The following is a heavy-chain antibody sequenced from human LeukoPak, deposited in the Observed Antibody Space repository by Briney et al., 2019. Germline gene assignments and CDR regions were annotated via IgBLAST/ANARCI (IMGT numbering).Heavy chain of an antibody. V-gene: IGHV1-18*01. CDR3: ARLIRAAVLIDY. CDR1: GYSFRNYG. D-gene: IGHD6-13*01. Sequence: GASVKVSCKASGYSFRNYGLTWVRQVPGQGLEWMGWISGDNRDTDSAEKFQGRLTMTTDTSTSTAYMDLRSLRSDDTGIYYCARLIRAAVLIDYWGQGTLVTVSS. CDR2: ISGDNRDT. J-gene: IGHJ4*02.